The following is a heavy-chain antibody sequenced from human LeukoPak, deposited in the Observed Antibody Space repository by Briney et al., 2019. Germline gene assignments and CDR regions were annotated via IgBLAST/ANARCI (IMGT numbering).Heavy chain of an antibody. J-gene: IGHJ6*03. CDR2: MNPNSGNT. CDR1: GYIFTSYD. CDR3: ARGGGAIDYYYYMDV. D-gene: IGHD2-2*01. Sequence: ASVKVSCKASGYIFTSYDINWMRQATGQGLEWMGWMNPNSGNTGYAQKFQGRVTMTRNTSISTAYMELSSLRSEDTAVYYCARGGGAIDYYYYMDVWGKGTTVTVSS. V-gene: IGHV1-8*01.